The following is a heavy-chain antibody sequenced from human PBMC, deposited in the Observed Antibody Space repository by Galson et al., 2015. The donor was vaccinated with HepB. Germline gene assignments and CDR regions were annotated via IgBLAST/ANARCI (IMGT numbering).Heavy chain of an antibody. D-gene: IGHD3-3*01. CDR3: ARDPRPYYDFWSGYYSSDY. Sequence: SLRLSCAASGFTFSSYGMHWVRQAPGKGLEWVAVIWYDGSNKYYADSVKGRFTISRDNSKNTLYLQMNSLRAEDTAVYYCARDPRPYYDFWSGYYSSDYWGQGTLVTVSS. J-gene: IGHJ4*02. V-gene: IGHV3-33*01. CDR1: GFTFSSYG. CDR2: IWYDGSNK.